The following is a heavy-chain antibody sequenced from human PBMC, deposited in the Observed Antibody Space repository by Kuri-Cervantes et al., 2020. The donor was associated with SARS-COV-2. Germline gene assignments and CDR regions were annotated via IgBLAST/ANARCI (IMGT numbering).Heavy chain of an antibody. J-gene: IGHJ6*02. CDR2: IRSKANSYAT. V-gene: IGHV3-73*01. D-gene: IGHD2-2*01. CDR3: ARGGDIVVLPAAIGYYYGMDV. Sequence: GESLKISCAASGFTFSGSAMHWVRQASGKGLEWVGRIRSKANSYATAYAASVKGRFTISRDDSKNTAYLQMNSLRAEDTAVYYCARGGDIVVLPAAIGYYYGMDVWGQGTTVTVSS. CDR1: GFTFSGSA.